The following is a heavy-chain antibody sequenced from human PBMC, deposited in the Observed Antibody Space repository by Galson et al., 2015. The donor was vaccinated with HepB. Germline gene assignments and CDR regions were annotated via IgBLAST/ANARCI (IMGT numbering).Heavy chain of an antibody. CDR2: ITSSTSTI. CDR1: GFTFSSYS. V-gene: IGHV3-48*02. CDR3: ARDQSQWLRYHQFDQ. Sequence: SLRLSCAASGFTFSSYSMNWVRQAPGKGLEWVSYITSSTSTIYYADSVKGRFTISRDNAKNSLYLQMNALRDEDTAVYYCARDQSQWLRYHQFDQWGQGTLVTVSS. D-gene: IGHD5-12*01. J-gene: IGHJ4*02.